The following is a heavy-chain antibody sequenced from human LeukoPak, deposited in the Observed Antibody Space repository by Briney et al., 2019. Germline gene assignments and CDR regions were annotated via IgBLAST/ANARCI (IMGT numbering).Heavy chain of an antibody. CDR1: GFTFTNYA. Sequence: GGSLRLSCAASGFTFTNYAVSWIRQAPGKGLDWVSAISGGGEDTYYPNSVKGRFTISRDNSKNTLYLQMNSLGAEDTAIYYCAKPRAMTTGVGRYFDLWGRGTLVTVSS. D-gene: IGHD1-1*01. CDR2: ISGGGEDT. V-gene: IGHV3-23*01. CDR3: AKPRAMTTGVGRYFDL. J-gene: IGHJ2*01.